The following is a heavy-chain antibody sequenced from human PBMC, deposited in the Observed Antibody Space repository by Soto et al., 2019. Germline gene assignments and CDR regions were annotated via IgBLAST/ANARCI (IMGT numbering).Heavy chain of an antibody. CDR3: ARPGATGAFDI. J-gene: IGHJ3*02. V-gene: IGHV1-46*03. CDR2: INPSGGST. D-gene: IGHD1-26*01. Sequence: QVQLVQSGAEVKKPGASVKVSCKASGYTFTSYYMHWVRQAPGQGLEWMGIINPSGGSTSYAQKCQGRVTMTRDTSTSTVYMELSSLRSEDTAVYYCARPGATGAFDIWGQGTMVTVSS. CDR1: GYTFTSYY.